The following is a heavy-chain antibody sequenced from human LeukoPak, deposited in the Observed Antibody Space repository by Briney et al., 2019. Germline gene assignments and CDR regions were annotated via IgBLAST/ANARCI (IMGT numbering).Heavy chain of an antibody. J-gene: IGHJ4*02. CDR1: GFPLNTSGVG. D-gene: IGHD3-22*01. CDR2: IYWNDDK. CDR3: AHAYYYDSSDDYGVGDFDY. V-gene: IGHV2-5*01. Sequence: SGPTLVKPTHTLTLTCTFSGFPLNTSGVGVGWIRQPPGKALEWLVVIYWNDDKRYSPSLKSRLSITKDTSKNQGVVTMTNLDSVDIPTYYCAHAYYYDSSDDYGVGDFDYWGQGTLVTVSS.